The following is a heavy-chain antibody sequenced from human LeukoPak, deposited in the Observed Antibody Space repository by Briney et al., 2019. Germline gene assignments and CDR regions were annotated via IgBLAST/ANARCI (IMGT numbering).Heavy chain of an antibody. V-gene: IGHV3-74*01. CDR2: INRDGSST. D-gene: IGHD2-2*01. Sequence: GGSLRLSCAASGFTFITYWMYWVRQAPGKGLVWVSRINRDGSSTTYADSVKGRFTISRDNAKNMLYLQMSGLGAEDTAVYYCARGPSSNRHFDYWGHGTLVTVSS. J-gene: IGHJ4*01. CDR3: ARGPSSNRHFDY. CDR1: GFTFITYW.